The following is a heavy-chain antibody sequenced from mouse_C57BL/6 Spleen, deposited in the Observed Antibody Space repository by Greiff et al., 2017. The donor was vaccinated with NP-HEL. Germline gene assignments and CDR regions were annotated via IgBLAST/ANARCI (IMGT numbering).Heavy chain of an antibody. Sequence: EVMLVESGGGLVKPGGSLKLSCAASGFTFSDYGMHWVRQAPEKGLEWVAYISSGSSTIYYADTVKGRFTISRDNAKNTLFLQMTSLRSEDTAMYYCAKDWAYAMDYWGQGTSVTVSS. D-gene: IGHD4-1*01. V-gene: IGHV5-17*01. CDR1: GFTFSDYG. J-gene: IGHJ4*01. CDR2: ISSGSSTI. CDR3: AKDWAYAMDY.